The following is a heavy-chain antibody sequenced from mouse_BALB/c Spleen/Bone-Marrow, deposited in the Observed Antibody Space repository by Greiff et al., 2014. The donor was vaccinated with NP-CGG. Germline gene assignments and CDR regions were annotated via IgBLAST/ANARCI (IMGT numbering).Heavy chain of an antibody. CDR2: IYPGNVNT. V-gene: IGHV1S56*01. Sequence: QVQLQQPGPELVKPGASVRISCKASGYTFTSYYIHWAKQRPGQGLEWIGWIYPGNVNTKYNEKFKVKATLTADRSSSTAYMQLSSLTSEDSAVYFCERAGNYYGNPYWYFDVWGAGTTVTVSS. CDR3: ERAGNYYGNPYWYFDV. J-gene: IGHJ1*01. CDR1: GYTFTSYY. D-gene: IGHD2-1*01.